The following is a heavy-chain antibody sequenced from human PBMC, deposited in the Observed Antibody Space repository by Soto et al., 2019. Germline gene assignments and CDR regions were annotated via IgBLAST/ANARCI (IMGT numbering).Heavy chain of an antibody. CDR3: VRVVAIPGSPDN. D-gene: IGHD2-15*01. Sequence: QVQLVQSGAEVRQPASSVKVSCKTSGGTFSSYAISWVRQAPGQGLEWMGGIVPIVDTSTYAQKFQGRVKITADESTSTVYMELSSLRSEDTAVYYCVRVVAIPGSPDNWGQGTLVTVSS. J-gene: IGHJ4*02. CDR1: GGTFSSYA. CDR2: IVPIVDTS. V-gene: IGHV1-69*12.